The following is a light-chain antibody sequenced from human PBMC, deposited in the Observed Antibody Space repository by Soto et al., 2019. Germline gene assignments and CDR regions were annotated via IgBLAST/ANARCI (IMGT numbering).Light chain of an antibody. CDR3: QQSYSTPRT. J-gene: IGKJ2*01. Sequence: DIQMTQSPSSLSGSVGDRVTITCRASQSVSNSLNWYQQQPGKAPKLLIYTASSLQSGVPSRFSGSGSGTDFTLTISSLQPEDFATYYCQQSYSTPRTFGQWTKLEIK. CDR1: QSVSNS. V-gene: IGKV1-39*01. CDR2: TAS.